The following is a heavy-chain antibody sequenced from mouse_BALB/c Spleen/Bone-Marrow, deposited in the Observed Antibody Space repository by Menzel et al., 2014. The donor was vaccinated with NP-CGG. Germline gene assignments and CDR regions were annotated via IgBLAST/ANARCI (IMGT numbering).Heavy chain of an antibody. CDR1: GYTVTDYA. CDR2: ISTYSGDA. Sequence: VQRVESGAELVRPGVSVKISCKGSGYTVTDYAMHWVKQSHAKSLEWIGVISTYSGDARYNQKFKDKATMTVDKSSRTAYMELARLTSEDSAIYYCATPPGGXXXXXYFDVWGAGTTVTVSS. CDR3: ATPPGGXXXXXYFDV. V-gene: IGHV1-67*01. J-gene: IGHJ1*01.